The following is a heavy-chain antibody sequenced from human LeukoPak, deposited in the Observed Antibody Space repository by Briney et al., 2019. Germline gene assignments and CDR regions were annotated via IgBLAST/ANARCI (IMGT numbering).Heavy chain of an antibody. Sequence: SETLSLTCTVSGGSISTYHWSWIRQPPGKGMEWIGYSYYNGRTSYNPSLKSRVIISVDASKNQFSLRLTSVTTADTAVYFCARGGGYSGYDNYFDYWGQGALVTVSS. D-gene: IGHD5-12*01. V-gene: IGHV4-59*01. CDR3: ARGGGYSGYDNYFDY. CDR2: SYYNGRT. CDR1: GGSISTYH. J-gene: IGHJ4*02.